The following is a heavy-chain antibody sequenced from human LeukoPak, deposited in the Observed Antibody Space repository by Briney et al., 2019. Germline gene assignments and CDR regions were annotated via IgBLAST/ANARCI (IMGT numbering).Heavy chain of an antibody. J-gene: IGHJ6*04. CDR3: AELGITMIGGV. V-gene: IGHV3-7*01. CDR2: IKQDGSEK. Sequence: PGGSLRLSCAASGFTFSSYWMSWVRQAPGKGLEWVANIKQDGSEKYYVDSVKGRFTISKDNAKNSLYLQMNSLRAEDTAVYYCAELGITMIGGVWGKGTTVTISS. D-gene: IGHD3-10*02. CDR1: GFTFSSYW.